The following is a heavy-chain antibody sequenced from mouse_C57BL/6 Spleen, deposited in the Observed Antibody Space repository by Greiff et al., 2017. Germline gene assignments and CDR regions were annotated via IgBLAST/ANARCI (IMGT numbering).Heavy chain of an antibody. V-gene: IGHV1-59*01. CDR2: IDPSDSYT. D-gene: IGHD2-1*01. J-gene: IGHJ4*01. CDR3: ARSGNYDAMDY. CDR1: GYTFTSYW. Sequence: VQLQQPGAELVRPGTSVKLSCKASGYTFTSYWMHWVKQRPGQSLEWIGVIDPSDSYTNYNQKFKGKATLTVDTSSSTAYMQLSSLTSEDSAVYYCARSGNYDAMDYWGQGTSVTVSS.